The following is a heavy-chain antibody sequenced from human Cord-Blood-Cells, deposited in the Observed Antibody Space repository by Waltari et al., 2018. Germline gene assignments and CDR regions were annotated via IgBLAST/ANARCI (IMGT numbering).Heavy chain of an antibody. Sequence: QVQLQESGPGLVKPSETLSLTCAVSGYSISSGYYWGWIRQPPGKGLEWIGSIYHSGSTYYNPSLKSRVTISVDTSKNQFSLKLSSVTAADTAVYYCARTKIVGATWPNWFDPWGQGTLVTVSS. J-gene: IGHJ5*02. CDR2: IYHSGST. V-gene: IGHV4-38-2*01. D-gene: IGHD1-26*01. CDR3: ARTKIVGATWPNWFDP. CDR1: GYSISSGYY.